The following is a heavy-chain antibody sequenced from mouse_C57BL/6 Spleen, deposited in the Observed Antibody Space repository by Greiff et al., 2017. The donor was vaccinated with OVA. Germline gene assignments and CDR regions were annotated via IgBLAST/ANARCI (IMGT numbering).Heavy chain of an antibody. V-gene: IGHV1-19*01. CDR2: INPYNGGT. CDR3: ASLYGNSRHYFDY. CDR1: GYTFTDYY. J-gene: IGHJ2*01. Sequence: VQLQQSGPVLVKPGASVKMSCKASGYTFTDYYMNWVKQSHGKSLEWIGVINPYNGGTSYNQKFKGKATLTVDKSSSTAYMELNSLTSEDSAVYYCASLYGNSRHYFDYWGQGTTLTVSS. D-gene: IGHD2-1*01.